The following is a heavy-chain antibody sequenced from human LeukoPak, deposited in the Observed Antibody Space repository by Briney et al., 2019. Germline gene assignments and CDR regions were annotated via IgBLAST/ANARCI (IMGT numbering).Heavy chain of an antibody. V-gene: IGHV4-38-2*01. J-gene: IGHJ3*02. Sequence: SETLSLTCAVSGYTISSGYYWGWIRQPPGKGVEWIGIIYHSGSTYYNPSLKSRVTMSVDTSKNQFSLKLSSVTAADTAMYYCARVQSFCGGDCYGAFDIWGQGTMVAVSS. CDR2: IYHSGST. D-gene: IGHD2-21*01. CDR3: ARVQSFCGGDCYGAFDI. CDR1: GYTISSGYY.